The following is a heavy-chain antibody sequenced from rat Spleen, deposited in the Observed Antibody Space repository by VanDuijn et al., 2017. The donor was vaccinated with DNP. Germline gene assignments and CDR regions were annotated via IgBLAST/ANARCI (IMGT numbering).Heavy chain of an antibody. V-gene: IGHV5-31*01. CDR1: GFTFNNYW. Sequence: EVQLVESGGGLVQPGRSLKLSCVASGFTFNNYWVTWIRQTPGKGLEWVASITNFGGNTYYPDSVKGRFTVSRENAKSTLYLQMNSLRSEDTATYYCTRGITIAAISTFDYWGQGVMVTVSS. CDR2: ITNFGGNT. J-gene: IGHJ2*01. CDR3: TRGITIAAISTFDY. D-gene: IGHD1-2*01.